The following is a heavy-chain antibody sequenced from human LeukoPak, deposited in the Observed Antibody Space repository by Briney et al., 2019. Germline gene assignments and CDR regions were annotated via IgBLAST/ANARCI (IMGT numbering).Heavy chain of an antibody. CDR3: ARVLIVGAIYFDY. J-gene: IGHJ4*02. V-gene: IGHV4-59*11. CDR2: IYYSGST. D-gene: IGHD1-26*01. Sequence: PSETLSLTCTVSGGSISSHYWSWTRQPPGKGLEWIGYIYYSGSTNYNPSLKSRVTISVDTSKNQFSLKLSSVTAADTAVYYCARVLIVGAIYFDYWGQGTLVTVSS. CDR1: GGSISSHY.